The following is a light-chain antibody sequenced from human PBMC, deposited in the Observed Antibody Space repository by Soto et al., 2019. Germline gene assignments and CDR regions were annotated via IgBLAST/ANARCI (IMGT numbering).Light chain of an antibody. CDR3: QQTYSTPHT. CDR2: AAI. V-gene: IGKV1-39*01. J-gene: IGKJ2*01. CDR1: QTITTY. Sequence: DIQMTQSPSSLSASVGDRVTITCRASQTITTYLNWYQHKPGKAPKLLIYAAISLQSGVPSRLSGSGSGTDFTLTISSLQPEDFATYYCQQTYSTPHTFGQGPRWISN.